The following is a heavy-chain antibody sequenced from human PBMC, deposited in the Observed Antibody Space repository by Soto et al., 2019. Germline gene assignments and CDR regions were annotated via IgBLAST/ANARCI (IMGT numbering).Heavy chain of an antibody. Sequence: ASAKVSCKASGFSFTGYYIHWLRQAPGQGLEWMGWINAHSGGTEYAQKFQGRVTLTRDTSIATAYLTLTSLTSDDTALYYCAKDLTRQLAYWLDPWGQGTQVTVSS. CDR2: INAHSGGT. CDR1: GFSFTGYY. CDR3: AKDLTRQLAYWLDP. J-gene: IGHJ5*02. D-gene: IGHD6-6*01. V-gene: IGHV1-2*02.